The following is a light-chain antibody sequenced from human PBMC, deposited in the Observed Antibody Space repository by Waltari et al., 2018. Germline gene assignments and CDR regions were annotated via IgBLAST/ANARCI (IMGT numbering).Light chain of an antibody. V-gene: IGLV1-44*01. CDR1: SSNVGSNT. CDR2: SNT. Sequence: QSVLTQPPSASGTPGQRVTISCSGSSSNVGSNTVNWSQQLSGMAPKLLIYSNTQRPSGVPDRFSGSKSGTSASLAISGLQSEDEADYYCAAWDDSLNGVVFGGGTKLTVL. CDR3: AAWDDSLNGVV. J-gene: IGLJ2*01.